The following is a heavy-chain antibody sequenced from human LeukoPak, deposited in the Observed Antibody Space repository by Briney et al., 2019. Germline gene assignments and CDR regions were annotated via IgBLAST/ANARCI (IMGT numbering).Heavy chain of an antibody. Sequence: SETLSLTCTVSGGSISSYYWSWIRQPPGKGLEWIGYIYYSGSTNYNPSLKSRVTISVDTSRNQFSLKLSSVTAADTAVYYCARDSYGDFDYWGQGTLVTVSS. D-gene: IGHD5-18*01. CDR1: GGSISSYY. J-gene: IGHJ4*02. V-gene: IGHV4-59*12. CDR3: ARDSYGDFDY. CDR2: IYYSGST.